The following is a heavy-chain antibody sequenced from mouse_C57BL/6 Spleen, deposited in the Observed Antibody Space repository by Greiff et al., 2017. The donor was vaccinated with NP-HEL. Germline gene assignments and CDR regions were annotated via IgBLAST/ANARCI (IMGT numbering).Heavy chain of an antibody. V-gene: IGHV1-19*01. Sequence: EVQLQQSGPVLVKPGASVKMSCKASGYTFTDYYMNWVKQSHGKSLEWIGVINPYNGGTSYNQKFKGKATLTVDKSSSTAYMELNSLKSEDSAVYYCSGIYYGYDDGFDYWGQGTTLTVSS. D-gene: IGHD2-2*01. CDR2: INPYNGGT. CDR3: SGIYYGYDDGFDY. J-gene: IGHJ2*01. CDR1: GYTFTDYY.